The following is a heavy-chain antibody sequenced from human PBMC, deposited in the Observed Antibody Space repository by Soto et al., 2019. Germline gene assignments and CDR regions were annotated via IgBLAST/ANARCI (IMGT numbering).Heavy chain of an antibody. CDR1: GFTFSSYA. J-gene: IGHJ4*02. CDR2: ISGSGGST. V-gene: IGHV3-23*01. D-gene: IGHD2-2*01. CDR3: AKEGDIVVVPAAIHHYDFWSGPDFDY. Sequence: GGSLRLSCAASGFTFSSYAMSWVRQAPGKGLEWVSAISGSGGSTYYADSVKGRFTISRDNSKNTVYLQMNSLRAEDTAVYYCAKEGDIVVVPAAIHHYDFWSGPDFDYWGQGTLVTVSS.